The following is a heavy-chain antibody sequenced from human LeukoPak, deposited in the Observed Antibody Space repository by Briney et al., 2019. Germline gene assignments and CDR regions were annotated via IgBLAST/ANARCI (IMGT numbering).Heavy chain of an antibody. V-gene: IGHV4-59*12. CDR3: ARDGDYHASGSVFFDF. CDR2: IYYSGST. Sequence: PSETLSLTCTVSGGSISSYYWSWIRQPPGKGLEWIGYIYYSGSTNYNPSLKSRVTISVDTSKNQFSLKLNSVTAADTAVYYCARDGDYHASGSVFFDFWGQGILVTVSS. D-gene: IGHD3-10*01. J-gene: IGHJ4*02. CDR1: GGSISSYY.